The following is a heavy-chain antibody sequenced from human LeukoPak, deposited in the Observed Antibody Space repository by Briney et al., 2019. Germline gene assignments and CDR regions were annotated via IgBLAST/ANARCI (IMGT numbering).Heavy chain of an antibody. D-gene: IGHD3-10*01. CDR2: IYYSGST. V-gene: IGHV4-59*01. J-gene: IGHJ6*03. CDR3: ARVMTGGGVTTVRGVITYYYYYYMDV. CDR1: GGSISSYY. Sequence: PSETLSLTCTVSGGSISSYYWSWIRQPPGKGLEWIGYIYYSGSTNYNPSLKSRVTISVDTSKNQFSLKLSSVTAADTAVYYGARVMTGGGVTTVRGVITYYYYYYMDVWGKGTTVTVSS.